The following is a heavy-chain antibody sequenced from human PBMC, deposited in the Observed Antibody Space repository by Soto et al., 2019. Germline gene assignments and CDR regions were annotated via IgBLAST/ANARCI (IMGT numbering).Heavy chain of an antibody. CDR3: AREYYYDSSGYYGYYYGMDV. Sequence: GGSLRLSCAASGFTFSSYSMNWVRQAPGKGLEWVSSISSSSSYIYYADSVKGRFTISRDNAKNSLYLQMNSLRAEDTAVYYCAREYYYDSSGYYGYYYGMDVWGQGTTVTVSS. CDR1: GFTFSSYS. J-gene: IGHJ6*02. V-gene: IGHV3-21*01. CDR2: ISSSSSYI. D-gene: IGHD3-22*01.